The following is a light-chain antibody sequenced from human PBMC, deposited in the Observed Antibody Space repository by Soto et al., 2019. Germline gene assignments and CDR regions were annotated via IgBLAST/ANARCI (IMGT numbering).Light chain of an antibody. Sequence: QSALTQSASVSGSPGQSITISCTGTSGDDGCYYLVSWYQQHPGKAPKLMIYEVSKRPSGVSNRFSGSNSGNTASLTISGLQAEDEDDYYCCSYAGSSTVVFGGGTKVTVL. CDR2: EVS. CDR3: CSYAGSSTVV. CDR1: SGDDGCYYL. V-gene: IGLV2-23*02. J-gene: IGLJ2*01.